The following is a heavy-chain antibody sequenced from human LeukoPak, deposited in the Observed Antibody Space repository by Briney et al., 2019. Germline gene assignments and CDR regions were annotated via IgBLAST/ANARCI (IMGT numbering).Heavy chain of an antibody. CDR1: GGSISSYY. D-gene: IGHD3-10*01. J-gene: IGHJ5*02. CDR3: ARVSSVTMVRGVIITSAGGFDP. V-gene: IGHV4-4*07. Sequence: SETLSLTCTVSGGSISSYYWSWIRQPAGKGLEWIGRIYTSGSTNYNPSLKSRVTMSVDTSKNQFSLKLSSVTAADTAVYYCARVSSVTMVRGVIITSAGGFDPWGQGTLVTVSS. CDR2: IYTSGST.